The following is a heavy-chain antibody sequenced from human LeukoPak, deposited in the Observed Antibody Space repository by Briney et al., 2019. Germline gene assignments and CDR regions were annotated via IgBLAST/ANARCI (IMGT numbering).Heavy chain of an antibody. CDR1: GYTFTGYY. D-gene: IGHD3-22*01. Sequence: GASVRVSCKASGYTFTGYYMHWVRQAPGQGLEWMGWINPNSGGTNYAQKFQGRVTMTRDTSIRTAYMELSSLRSDDTAVYYCARXDVGDSSLPWGQGTLVTVX. J-gene: IGHJ5*02. V-gene: IGHV1-2*02. CDR3: ARXDVGDSSLP. CDR2: INPNSGGT.